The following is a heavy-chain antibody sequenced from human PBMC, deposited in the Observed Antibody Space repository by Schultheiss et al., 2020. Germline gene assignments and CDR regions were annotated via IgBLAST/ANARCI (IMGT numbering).Heavy chain of an antibody. J-gene: IGHJ3*02. Sequence: GGSLRLSCAASGFTFSSYAMSWVRQAPGKGLEWVSAISGSGGSTYYADSVKGRFTISRDNAKNSLYLQMNSLRAEDTAVYYCAREKYGDYGVCAFDIWGQGTMVTVSS. CDR3: AREKYGDYGVCAFDI. CDR2: ISGSGGST. D-gene: IGHD4-17*01. V-gene: IGHV3-23*01. CDR1: GFTFSSYA.